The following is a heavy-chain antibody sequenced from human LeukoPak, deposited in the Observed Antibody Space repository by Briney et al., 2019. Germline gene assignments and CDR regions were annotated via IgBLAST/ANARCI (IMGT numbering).Heavy chain of an antibody. D-gene: IGHD1-26*01. Sequence: ASVKVSCKASGYTFTDYSMHLVRQAPGQGLEWMGWIHPNSGATSNAQKFQGRVTMTRDTSISTVYMEMSGLTSDDTAIYYCARGSCDYWGQGTQVTVSS. J-gene: IGHJ4*02. CDR2: IHPNSGAT. CDR1: GYTFTDYS. V-gene: IGHV1-2*02. CDR3: ARGSCDY.